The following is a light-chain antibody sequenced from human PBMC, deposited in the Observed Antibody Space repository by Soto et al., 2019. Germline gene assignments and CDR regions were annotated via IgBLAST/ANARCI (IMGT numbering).Light chain of an antibody. CDR2: DAS. CDR3: QHGSDCPPRLT. Sequence: EIVLTQSPATLSLSPGERATLSCRASRSVSSYLAWYQQKPGQAPRLLIYDASYRATGIPARFSGSGSGTAFPHTLSSIEPKVFAVYSCQHGSDCPPRLTCGGGTKVE. V-gene: IGKV3-11*01. CDR1: RSVSSY. J-gene: IGKJ4*01.